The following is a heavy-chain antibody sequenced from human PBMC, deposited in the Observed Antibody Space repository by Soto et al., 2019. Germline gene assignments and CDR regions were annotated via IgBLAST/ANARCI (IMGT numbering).Heavy chain of an antibody. Sequence: QLQLQESGPGLVKPSETLSLTCTVSGGSISSSSYYWGWIRQPPGKGLEWIGSIYYSGSTYYNPSLKSRVTISVDTSKNQFSLKLSSVTAADTAVYYCARRLDCTNGVCYPHWFDPWGQGTLVTVSS. D-gene: IGHD2-8*01. J-gene: IGHJ5*02. CDR1: GGSISSSSYY. CDR2: IYYSGST. CDR3: ARRLDCTNGVCYPHWFDP. V-gene: IGHV4-39*01.